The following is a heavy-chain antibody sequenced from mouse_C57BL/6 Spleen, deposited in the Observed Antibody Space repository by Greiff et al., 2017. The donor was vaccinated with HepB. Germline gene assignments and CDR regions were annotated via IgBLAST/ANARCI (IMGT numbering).Heavy chain of an antibody. D-gene: IGHD1-3*01. J-gene: IGHJ2*01. V-gene: IGHV1-81*01. CDR3: ARGKWSSYYFDY. CDR2: IYPRSGNT. CDR1: GYTFTSYG. Sequence: QVQLQQSGAELARPGASVKLSCKASGYTFTSYGISWVKQRTGQGLEWIGEIYPRSGNTYYNEKFKGKATLTADKSSSTAYMELRSLTSEDSAVYFCARGKWSSYYFDYWGQGTTLTVSS.